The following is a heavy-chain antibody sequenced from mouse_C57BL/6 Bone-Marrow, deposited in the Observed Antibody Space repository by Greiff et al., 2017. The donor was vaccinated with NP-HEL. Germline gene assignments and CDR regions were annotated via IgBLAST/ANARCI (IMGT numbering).Heavy chain of an antibody. CDR1: GFTFSDYY. V-gene: IGHV5-12*01. CDR2: ISNGGGST. Sequence: EVKLMESGGGLVQPGGSLKLSCAASGFTFSDYYMYWVRQTPEKRLEWVAYISNGGGSTYYPDTVKGRFTISRDNAKNTLYLQMSRLKSEDTAMYYCARGAYYSNPFAYWGQGTLVTVSA. CDR3: ARGAYYSNPFAY. J-gene: IGHJ3*01. D-gene: IGHD2-5*01.